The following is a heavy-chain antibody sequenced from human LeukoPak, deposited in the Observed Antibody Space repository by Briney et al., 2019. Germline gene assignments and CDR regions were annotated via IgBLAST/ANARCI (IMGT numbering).Heavy chain of an antibody. CDR2: IIPIFGTA. Sequence: SVKVSCKASGGTSSSYAISWVRQAPGQGLEWMGGIIPIFGTANYAQKFQGRVTITADKSTSTAYMELSSLRSEDTAVYYCASDLADAFDIWGQGTMVTVSS. CDR1: GGTSSSYA. D-gene: IGHD3-16*01. J-gene: IGHJ3*02. CDR3: ASDLADAFDI. V-gene: IGHV1-69*06.